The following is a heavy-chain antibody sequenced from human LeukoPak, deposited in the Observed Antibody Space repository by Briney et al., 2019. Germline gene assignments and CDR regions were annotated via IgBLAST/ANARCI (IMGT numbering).Heavy chain of an antibody. Sequence: GGSLRLSCAASGFTFSDYYMNWVRQAPGKGLEWVSSISSSSSYIYYADSVKGRFTISRDNAKNSLYLQMNSLRAEDTAVYYCARDKPYSSSSHDYWGQGTLVTVSS. D-gene: IGHD6-13*01. CDR3: ARDKPYSSSSHDY. CDR1: GFTFSDYY. J-gene: IGHJ4*02. V-gene: IGHV3-21*01. CDR2: ISSSSSYI.